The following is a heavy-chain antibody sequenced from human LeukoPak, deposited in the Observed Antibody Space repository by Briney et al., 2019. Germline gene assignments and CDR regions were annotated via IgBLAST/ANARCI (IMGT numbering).Heavy chain of an antibody. J-gene: IGHJ4*02. CDR1: GFTFSSYG. Sequence: PGGSLRLSCAAPGFTFSSYGMHWVRQAPGKGLEWVAFIRYDGSNKYYADSVKGRFTISRDNSKNTLYLQMNSLRAEDTAVYYCNPMVTIDYWGQGTLVTVSS. D-gene: IGHD5-18*01. CDR2: IRYDGSNK. CDR3: NPMVTIDY. V-gene: IGHV3-30*02.